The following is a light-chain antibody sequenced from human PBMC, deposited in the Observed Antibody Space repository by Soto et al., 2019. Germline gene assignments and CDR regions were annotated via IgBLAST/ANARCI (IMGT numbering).Light chain of an antibody. Sequence: DIQMTQYPSCLSASVGDRVTITCRAGQVISNYLAWYQQKPGKVPKLLIYAASTLQSGVPSRFSGSGSGTDFTLTISSLQPEDVSTYYCQKYSSAPRTFGQGTKVDI. CDR3: QKYSSAPRT. V-gene: IGKV1-27*01. CDR2: AAS. J-gene: IGKJ1*01. CDR1: QVISNY.